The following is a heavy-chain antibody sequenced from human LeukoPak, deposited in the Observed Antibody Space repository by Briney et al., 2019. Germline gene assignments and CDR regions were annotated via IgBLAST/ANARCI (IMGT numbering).Heavy chain of an antibody. CDR1: GYTFTSNW. D-gene: IGHD6-25*01. J-gene: IGHJ3*02. V-gene: IGHV5-51*01. CDR2: IHPGDSDT. Sequence: GEPLKISCKGSGYTFTSNWIGWVRQMPGKGLEWMGTIHPGDSDTRYSPSFQGQVIISVDKTISTAYLRWSTLKASDTAMYYCARDLAAAQNAFDIWGQGTMVTISS. CDR3: ARDLAAAQNAFDI.